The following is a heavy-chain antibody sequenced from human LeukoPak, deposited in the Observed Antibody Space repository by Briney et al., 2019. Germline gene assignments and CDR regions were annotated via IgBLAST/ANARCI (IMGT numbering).Heavy chain of an antibody. D-gene: IGHD5-12*01. CDR2: IYSGGST. J-gene: IGHJ4*02. CDR1: GFAVSSNY. Sequence: RPGGSLRLSCAASGFAVSSNYMSWVRQAPGKGLEWVAVIYSGGSTNYADSVKGRFTISRDNSKNTLYLLMNSLRAEDTAVYYCAIRKSGNAIDYWGQGTLVTVSS. V-gene: IGHV3-66*01. CDR3: AIRKSGNAIDY.